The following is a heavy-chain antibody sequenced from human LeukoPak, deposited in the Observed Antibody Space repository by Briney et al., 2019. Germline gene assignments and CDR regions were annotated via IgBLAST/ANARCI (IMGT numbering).Heavy chain of an antibody. CDR2: INHSGST. Sequence: SETLSLTCAVYGGSFSGYYWSWIRQPPGKGLEWIGEINHSGSTNYNPSLKSRVTISVDTSKNQFSLKLSSVTAADTAVYYCARGLNASSWYDAEYFQHWGQGTLVTVSS. CDR3: ARGLNASSWYDAEYFQH. D-gene: IGHD6-13*01. CDR1: GGSFSGYY. J-gene: IGHJ1*01. V-gene: IGHV4-34*01.